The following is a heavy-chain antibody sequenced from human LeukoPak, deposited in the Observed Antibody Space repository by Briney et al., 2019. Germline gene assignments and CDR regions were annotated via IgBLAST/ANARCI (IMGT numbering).Heavy chain of an antibody. Sequence: PGGSLRLSCAASGFTLSTYDMSWVRQAPGKGLEWVANINQDGGEIYYVDSVKGRFTISRDNAKNALYLQMNNVRADDTAFYYCARDKIAGATYLDYWGQGTPVTVSS. D-gene: IGHD1-26*01. V-gene: IGHV3-7*01. CDR2: INQDGGEI. CDR3: ARDKIAGATYLDY. CDR1: GFTLSTYD. J-gene: IGHJ4*02.